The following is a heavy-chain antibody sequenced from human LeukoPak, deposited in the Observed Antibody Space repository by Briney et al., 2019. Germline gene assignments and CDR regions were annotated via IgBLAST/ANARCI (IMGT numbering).Heavy chain of an antibody. CDR1: GASINSHY. CDR3: ASDCGGDCYGSAFDI. Sequence: SETLSLTCTVSGASINSHYWSWIRQPAGKGLEWIGRIYISGSTNYNSSLQSRVTISVDTSKNQFSLKLSSVTAADTAVYYCASDCGGDCYGSAFDIWGQGTMVTVSS. D-gene: IGHD2-21*02. V-gene: IGHV4-4*07. J-gene: IGHJ3*02. CDR2: IYISGST.